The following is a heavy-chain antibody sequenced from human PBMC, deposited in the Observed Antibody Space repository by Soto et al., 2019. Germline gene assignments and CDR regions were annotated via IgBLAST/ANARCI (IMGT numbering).Heavy chain of an antibody. J-gene: IGHJ6*02. CDR2: IYYNGFT. Sequence: SVTLSVTCPVSGDYISSSNYFWGWIRQPPGKGLEWIGNIYYNGFTYYNPSLKSRVTISVDTSKNHFSLKLSSVTAADTAVYYCARGSSIAGLYYGMDVWGQGTTVTVSS. CDR1: GDYISSSNYF. V-gene: IGHV4-39*02. D-gene: IGHD6-6*01. CDR3: ARGSSIAGLYYGMDV.